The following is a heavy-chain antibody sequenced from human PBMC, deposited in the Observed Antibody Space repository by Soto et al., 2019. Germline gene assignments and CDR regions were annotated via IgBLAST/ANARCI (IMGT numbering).Heavy chain of an antibody. D-gene: IGHD5-18*01. CDR1: GFTFSSYA. J-gene: IGHJ4*02. CDR2: ISGSGGST. Sequence: PGGSLRLSCAASGFTFSSYAMSWVRQAPGKGLEWVSAISGSGGSTYYADSVKGRFTISRDNSKNTLYLQMNSLKAEDTALYYCARVGRGFSYGNGIENWGQGTLVTVSS. CDR3: ARVGRGFSYGNGIEN. V-gene: IGHV3-23*01.